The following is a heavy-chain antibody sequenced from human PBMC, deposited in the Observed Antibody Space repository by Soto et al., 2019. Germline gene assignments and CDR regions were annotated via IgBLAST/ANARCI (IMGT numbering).Heavy chain of an antibody. Sequence: GGSLRLSCAAAGFNVSDNYMGWVRQAPGKGLEWVSSFFTGGSTDYADSVKGRFTISRDDSKNTVYLQTNSLRAEDTAVYFCVRERRGLGIGFDHWGQGTMVTVSS. D-gene: IGHD6-19*01. CDR1: GFNVSDNY. CDR3: VRERRGLGIGFDH. CDR2: FFTGGST. J-gene: IGHJ4*02. V-gene: IGHV3-53*01.